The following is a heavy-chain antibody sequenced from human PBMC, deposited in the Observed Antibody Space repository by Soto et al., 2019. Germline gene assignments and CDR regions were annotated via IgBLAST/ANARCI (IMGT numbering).Heavy chain of an antibody. J-gene: IGHJ4*02. CDR1: GFTVSNNY. Sequence: EVQLVESGGGLIQPGGSLRLSCAVSGFTVSNNYMSWVRQAPGKGLEGVSVIYSGGYTAYGDSVKGRFTISRDNSKNPLYPQINSLGPDDAPVFFGATQPGGGGYWGQGTLVTVSS. D-gene: IGHD3-10*01. CDR2: IYSGGYT. CDR3: ATQPGGGGY. V-gene: IGHV3-53*01.